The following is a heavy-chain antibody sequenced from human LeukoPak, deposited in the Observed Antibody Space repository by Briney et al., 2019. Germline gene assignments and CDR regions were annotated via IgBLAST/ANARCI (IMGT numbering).Heavy chain of an antibody. CDR1: GYIFIGYY. J-gene: IGHJ4*02. V-gene: IGHV1-2*02. D-gene: IGHD3-22*01. CDR2: INPNSGGT. Sequence: ASVKVSCKTTGYIFIGYYMHWVRQAPGQGLEWMGWINPNSGGTNYAQKFQGRVTMTRDTSISTAYMELSRLRSDDTAVYYCARDPSHYYDSSGYYKTFDYWGQGTLVTVSS. CDR3: ARDPSHYYDSSGYYKTFDY.